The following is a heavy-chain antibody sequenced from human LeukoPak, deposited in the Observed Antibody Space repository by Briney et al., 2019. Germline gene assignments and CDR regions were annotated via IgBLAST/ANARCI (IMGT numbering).Heavy chain of an antibody. Sequence: GGSLRISCAASGFTFSSYGMHWVRQAPGKGLEWVAFIRYDGSNKYYADSVKGRFTISRDNSKNTLYLQMNSLRAEDTAVYYCAKDLYYYGSGRGWGDWWGQGTLVTVSS. V-gene: IGHV3-30*02. CDR3: AKDLYYYGSGRGWGDW. J-gene: IGHJ4*02. CDR2: IRYDGSNK. D-gene: IGHD3-10*01. CDR1: GFTFSSYG.